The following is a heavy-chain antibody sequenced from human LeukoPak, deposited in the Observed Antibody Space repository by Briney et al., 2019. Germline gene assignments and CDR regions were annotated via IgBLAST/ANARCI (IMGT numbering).Heavy chain of an antibody. D-gene: IGHD5-24*01. J-gene: IGHJ4*02. CDR1: GYTFTSYD. Sequence: ASVKVSCEASGYTFTSYDINWVRQATGQGLEWMGWMNPNSGNTGYAQKFQGRVTMTRNTSISTAYMELSSLRSEDTAVYYCARGRDGYNSIDYWGQGTLVTVSS. V-gene: IGHV1-8*01. CDR3: ARGRDGYNSIDY. CDR2: MNPNSGNT.